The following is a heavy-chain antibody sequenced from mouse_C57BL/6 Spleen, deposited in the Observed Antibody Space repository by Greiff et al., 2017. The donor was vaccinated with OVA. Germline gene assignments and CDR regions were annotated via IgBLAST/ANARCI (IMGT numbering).Heavy chain of an antibody. CDR1: GFTFSDYY. D-gene: IGHD2-5*01. V-gene: IGHV5-16*01. CDR3: ARDRSYSNYGYFDV. CDR2: INYDGSST. J-gene: IGHJ1*03. Sequence: EVKVVESEGGLVQPGSSMKLSCTASGFTFSDYYMAWVRQVPEKGLEWVANINYDGSSTYYLDSLKSRFIISRDNAKNILYLQMSSLKSEDTATYYCARDRSYSNYGYFDVWGTGTTVTVSS.